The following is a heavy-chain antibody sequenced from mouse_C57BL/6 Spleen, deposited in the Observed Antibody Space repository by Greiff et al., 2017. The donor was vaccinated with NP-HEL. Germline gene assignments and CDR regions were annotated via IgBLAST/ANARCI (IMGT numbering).Heavy chain of an antibody. CDR2: IWSGGNT. CDR3: ARYYGSSYSAMDY. J-gene: IGHJ4*01. V-gene: IGHV2-2*01. Sequence: VQLQESGPGLVQPSQSLSITCTVSGFSLTSYGVHWVRQSPGKGLEWLGVIWSGGNTDYNAAFISRLSISKDNSTSQVFFKMNSLQADDTARYYCARYYGSSYSAMDYWGQGTSVTVSS. CDR1: GFSLTSYG. D-gene: IGHD1-1*01.